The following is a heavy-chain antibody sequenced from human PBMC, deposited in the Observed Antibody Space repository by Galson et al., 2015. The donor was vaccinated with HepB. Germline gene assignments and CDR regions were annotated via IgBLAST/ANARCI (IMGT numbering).Heavy chain of an antibody. J-gene: IGHJ6*02. Sequence: QSGAEVKKPGESLKISCKGSGYSFTSYWIGWVRQMSGKGLEWMGISYPGDSDTRYSPSFQGQVTISADKSISTAYLQWTSLKASDTSDTAIYYCARLSVGYQPHMDVWGQGTTVTVSS. V-gene: IGHV5-51*03. CDR2: SYPGDSDT. CDR1: GYSFTSYW. CDR3: ARLSVGYQPHMDV. D-gene: IGHD1-26*01.